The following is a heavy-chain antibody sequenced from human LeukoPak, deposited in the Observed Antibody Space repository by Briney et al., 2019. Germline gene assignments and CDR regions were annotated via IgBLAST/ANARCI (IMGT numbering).Heavy chain of an antibody. V-gene: IGHV1-46*01. CDR3: ARDRYCSSTSCYPHTFDY. Sequence: ASVKVSCKASIYSFTSYYMHWVRQAPGQGLEWMGIINPSGGSTSYAQKFQGRVTMTRDTSTSTVYMELSSLRSEDTAVYYCARDRYCSSTSCYPHTFDYWGQGTLVTVSS. J-gene: IGHJ4*02. D-gene: IGHD2-2*01. CDR1: IYSFTSYY. CDR2: INPSGGST.